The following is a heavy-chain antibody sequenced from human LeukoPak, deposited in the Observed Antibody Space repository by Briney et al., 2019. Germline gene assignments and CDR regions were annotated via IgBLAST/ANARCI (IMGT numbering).Heavy chain of an antibody. D-gene: IGHD3-10*01. CDR2: ISDSGNT. CDR3: AKDKTYGSGSYFGY. J-gene: IGHJ4*02. V-gene: IGHV3-23*01. CDR1: GFTLSSYA. Sequence: GGSLRLSCAASGFTLSSYAMSWVRQAPGKGLEWVSAISDSGNTYHADSVKGRFTISRDSSKNTLYLQMNSLRAEDTAVYYCAKDKTYGSGSYFGYWGQGTLVTVSS.